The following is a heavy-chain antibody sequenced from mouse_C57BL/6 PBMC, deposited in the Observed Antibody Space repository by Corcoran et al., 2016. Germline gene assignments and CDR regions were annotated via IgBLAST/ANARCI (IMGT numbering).Heavy chain of an antibody. J-gene: IGHJ4*01. CDR3: ARSTTVVALDY. V-gene: IGHV9-3*01. CDR1: GYTFTTYG. CDR2: INTYSGVP. Sequence: QIQLVQSGPELKKHGETVKISCKASGYTFTTYGMSWVKQAPGKGLKWMGWINTYSGVPTYADDFKGRFAFSLETSASTAYLQINNLKNEDTATYFCARSTTVVALDYWGQGTSVTVSS. D-gene: IGHD1-1*01.